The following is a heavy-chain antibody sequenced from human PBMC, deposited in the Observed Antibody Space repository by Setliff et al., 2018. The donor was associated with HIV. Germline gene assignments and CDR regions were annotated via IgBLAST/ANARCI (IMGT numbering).Heavy chain of an antibody. CDR1: GDSASGYY. Sequence: SETLSLTCTVSGDSASGYYWTWIRQPPGKGLEWIGDIYYTGSTYYNPSLKSRVTISVDTSKNQFSLKLSSVTAADTAVCYCARRKVGAHTGGWFDPWGQGTLVTVSS. CDR3: ARRKVGAHTGGWFDP. CDR2: IYYTGST. V-gene: IGHV4-59*08. J-gene: IGHJ5*02. D-gene: IGHD1-26*01.